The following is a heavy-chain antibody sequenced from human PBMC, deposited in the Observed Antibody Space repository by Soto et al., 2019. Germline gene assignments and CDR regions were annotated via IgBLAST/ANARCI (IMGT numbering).Heavy chain of an antibody. V-gene: IGHV3-30-3*01. CDR2: ISYDGSNK. D-gene: IGHD6-6*01. Sequence: GGSLRISCAASGFTFSSYAMHWVRQDPGKGLEWVAVISYDGSNKYYADSVKGRFTISRDNSKNTLYLQMNSLRAEDTAVYFCARDHSSSSSLVYFFDYWGQGTLVTVSS. J-gene: IGHJ4*02. CDR1: GFTFSSYA. CDR3: ARDHSSSSSLVYFFDY.